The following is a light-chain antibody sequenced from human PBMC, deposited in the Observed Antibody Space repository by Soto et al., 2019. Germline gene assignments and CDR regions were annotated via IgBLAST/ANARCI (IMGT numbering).Light chain of an antibody. V-gene: IGKV3-20*01. Sequence: EIVLTQSPGTLSLSPGERATLSCRASQSVSSSYLAWYQQKPGQAPRLLIYGASSRATGIPDRFSGSGSVTAFPLTIGRLEPEDFAVYYCQQYGSSPWTFGQGTKVEIK. CDR2: GAS. CDR3: QQYGSSPWT. CDR1: QSVSSSY. J-gene: IGKJ1*01.